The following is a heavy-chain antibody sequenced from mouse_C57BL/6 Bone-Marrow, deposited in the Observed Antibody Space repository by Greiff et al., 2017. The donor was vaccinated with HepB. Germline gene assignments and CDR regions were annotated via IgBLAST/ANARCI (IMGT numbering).Heavy chain of an antibody. CDR1: GFSFTSYG. V-gene: IGHV2-2*01. D-gene: IGHD1-1*01. J-gene: IGHJ4*01. Sequence: QVQLQQSGPGLVQPSPCLSITCTVSGFSFTSYGVHWVRQSPGKGLEWLGVIWRGGSTDYNAAVISRLSISKDNSKSQVFFKMNSLQADDTAIYYCAPQGSSLYYAMDYWGQGTSVTVSS. CDR2: IWRGGST. CDR3: APQGSSLYYAMDY.